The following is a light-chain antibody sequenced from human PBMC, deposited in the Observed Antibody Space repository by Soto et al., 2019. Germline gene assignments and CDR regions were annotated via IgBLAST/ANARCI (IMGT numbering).Light chain of an antibody. Sequence: QSVLTQPSSVSGDPGQTVTISCTGSGSNIGAGYNVHWYQQLPGTAPKLLIHGNTNRPSGVPDRFSGSRSGNTASLTISGLQAEDEADYYCSSYTDSSNYVFGTGTKVTVL. CDR2: GNT. CDR3: SSYTDSSNYV. CDR1: GSNIGAGYN. V-gene: IGLV1-40*01. J-gene: IGLJ1*01.